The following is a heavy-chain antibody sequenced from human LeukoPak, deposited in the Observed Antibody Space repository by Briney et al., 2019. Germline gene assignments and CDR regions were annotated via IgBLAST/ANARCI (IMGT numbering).Heavy chain of an antibody. CDR3: ARQTGSGLFILP. CDR2: IYYGGNT. V-gene: IGHV4-39*01. J-gene: IGHJ4*02. D-gene: IGHD3/OR15-3a*01. CDR1: GVSISSSNSY. Sequence: SETLSLTCTVSGVSISSSNSYWGWIRQPPGKGLEWIGSIYYGGNTYYNASLKSQVSISIDTSKNQFSLKLTSVTAADTAVYYCARQTGSGLFILPGGQGTLVTVSS.